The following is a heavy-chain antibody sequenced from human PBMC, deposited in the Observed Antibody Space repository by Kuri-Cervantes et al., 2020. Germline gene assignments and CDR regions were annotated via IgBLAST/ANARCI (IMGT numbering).Heavy chain of an antibody. D-gene: IGHD6-13*01. CDR1: GYTFTSYY. Sequence: ASVKVSCKASGYTFTSYYMHWVRQAPGQGLEWMGIINPSGGSTSYSQKFQSRVTMTRDTSTSTVYMELSSLRSEDTAVYYCARDGGLQLASFDPWGQGTLVTVSS. J-gene: IGHJ5*02. CDR3: ARDGGLQLASFDP. CDR2: INPSGGST. V-gene: IGHV1-46*01.